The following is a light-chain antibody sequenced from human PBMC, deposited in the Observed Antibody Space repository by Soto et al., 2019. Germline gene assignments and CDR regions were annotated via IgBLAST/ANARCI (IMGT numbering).Light chain of an antibody. Sequence: DIQMTQSPSSLSASVGDTVTLTCRASQTISNSLHWYQQRPGKAPNLLIYSSSSLQSGAPPRFSGSGSGTEFTLTINSLQPEDFATYYCQQTDSIPITFGQGTRLEMK. CDR3: QQTDSIPIT. V-gene: IGKV1-39*01. CDR1: QTISNS. J-gene: IGKJ5*01. CDR2: SSS.